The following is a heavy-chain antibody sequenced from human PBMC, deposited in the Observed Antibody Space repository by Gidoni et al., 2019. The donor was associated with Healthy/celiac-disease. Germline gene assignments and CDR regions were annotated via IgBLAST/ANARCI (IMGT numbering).Heavy chain of an antibody. J-gene: IGHJ6*02. CDR2: IDWDDDK. Sequence: QVTLRESGPALVKPTQTLTLTCTFSGFSLSTSGMCVSWIRPPPGKALEWLARIDWDDDKYYSTSLKTRLTIAKDTSKNQVVLTMTNMDPVDTATYYCARSSPSSDYYYGMDVWGQGTTVTVSS. CDR3: ARSSPSSDYYYGMDV. CDR1: GFSLSTSGMC. V-gene: IGHV2-70*15.